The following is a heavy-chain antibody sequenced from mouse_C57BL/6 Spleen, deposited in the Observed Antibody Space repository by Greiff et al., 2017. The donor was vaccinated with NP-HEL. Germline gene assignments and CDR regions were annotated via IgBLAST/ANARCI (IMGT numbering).Heavy chain of an antibody. Sequence: VQLQQSGAELARPGASVKMSCKASGYTFTSYTMHWVKQRPGQGLEWIGYINPSSGYTKYNQKFKDKATLTADKSSTTAYMQLSSLTSEDSAVYYCARGGHFDVWGTGTTVTVSS. V-gene: IGHV1-4*01. J-gene: IGHJ1*03. CDR2: INPSSGYT. CDR1: GYTFTSYT. CDR3: ARGGHFDV.